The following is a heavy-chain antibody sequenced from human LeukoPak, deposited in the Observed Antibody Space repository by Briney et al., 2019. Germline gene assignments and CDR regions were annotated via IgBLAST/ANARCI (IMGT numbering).Heavy chain of an antibody. CDR3: ARVSVSYYYYYMDV. J-gene: IGHJ6*03. CDR1: GGSISSYY. Sequence: PSETLSLTCTVSGGSISSYYWSWIRQPPGKGLEWIGYIYYSGSTNYNPSLKSRVTISVDTSKNQFSLKLNSVTAADTAVYYCARVSVSYYYYYMDVWGKGTTVTISS. D-gene: IGHD1-14*01. CDR2: IYYSGST. V-gene: IGHV4-59*01.